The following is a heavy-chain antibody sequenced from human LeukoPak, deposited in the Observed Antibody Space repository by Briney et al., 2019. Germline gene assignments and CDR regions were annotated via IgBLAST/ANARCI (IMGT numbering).Heavy chain of an antibody. V-gene: IGHV3-23*01. CDR3: AKGYYYDSSGLFDY. Sequence: PGGSLRLSCAASGSTFSNYAMNWVRQAPGKGLEWVSTISGSGGSTYYADSVKGRFTISRDNSKNRLYLQMNSLRAEDTAVYFCAKGYYYDSSGLFDYWGQGILVTASS. CDR2: ISGSGGST. J-gene: IGHJ4*02. D-gene: IGHD3-22*01. CDR1: GSTFSNYA.